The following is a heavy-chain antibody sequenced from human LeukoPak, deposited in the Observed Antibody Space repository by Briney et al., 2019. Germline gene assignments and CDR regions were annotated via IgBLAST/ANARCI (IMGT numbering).Heavy chain of an antibody. D-gene: IGHD3-22*01. V-gene: IGHV1-8*02. J-gene: IGHJ5*02. Sequence: ASVKVSCKASGGTFSSYAISWVRQAPGQGLEWMGWINPNSGRAGCVQKFQGRVNITRDTSISTAYMELSSLRSEDTAVYYCVRVYHDGSFESGNWFDPGAREPWSPSPQ. CDR3: VRVYHDGSFESGNWFDP. CDR2: INPNSGRA. CDR1: GGTFSSYA.